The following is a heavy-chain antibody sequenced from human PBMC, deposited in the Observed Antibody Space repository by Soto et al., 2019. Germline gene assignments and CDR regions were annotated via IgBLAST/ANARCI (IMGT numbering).Heavy chain of an antibody. CDR3: ARESTVATVYYYYGMDV. Sequence: SETLSLTCTVSGGSISSGDYYWSWIRQPPGKGLEWIGYIYYSGSTYYNPSLKSRVTISVDTSKNQFSLKLSSVTAADTVVYYCARESTVATVYYYYGMDVWGQGTKVTVSS. J-gene: IGHJ6*02. D-gene: IGHD4-17*01. V-gene: IGHV4-30-4*01. CDR2: IYYSGST. CDR1: GGSISSGDYY.